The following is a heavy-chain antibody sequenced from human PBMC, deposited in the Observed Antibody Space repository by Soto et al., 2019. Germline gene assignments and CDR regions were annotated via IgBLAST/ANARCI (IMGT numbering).Heavy chain of an antibody. Sequence: PGLSLRRSCAPSVFTFRRYAMHWVLQTPVKVLEWVALISNDGSNEYYADSVKGRFTISRDNSKNTLLLQMNSLRVEDTLVYYCVRGGYSIYDATYYFGMDVWGQGTTVT. CDR1: VFTFRRYA. CDR2: ISNDGSNE. J-gene: IGHJ6*02. V-gene: IGHV3-30-3*01. D-gene: IGHD5-12*01. CDR3: VRGGYSIYDATYYFGMDV.